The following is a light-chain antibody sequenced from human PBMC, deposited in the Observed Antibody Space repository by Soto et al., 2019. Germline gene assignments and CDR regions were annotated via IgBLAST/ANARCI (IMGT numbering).Light chain of an antibody. CDR2: AAS. CDR3: QKYNSAPRT. J-gene: IGKJ4*01. CDR1: QDISNY. Sequence: DIQMTQSPSSLSASVGDRVTITCRASQDISNYLAWYQQKPGKVPKLLIYAASTLQSGVPSRFSGSGSGTDFTLTISSLQPEDVSTYYCQKYNSAPRTFGGGTKVEMK. V-gene: IGKV1-27*01.